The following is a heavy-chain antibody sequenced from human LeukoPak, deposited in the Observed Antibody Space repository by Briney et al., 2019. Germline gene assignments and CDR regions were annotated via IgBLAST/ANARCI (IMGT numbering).Heavy chain of an antibody. CDR1: GFTVSSNY. J-gene: IGHJ4*02. CDR2: IYSGGST. CDR3: ASNGHYDFWSGYQIDY. D-gene: IGHD3-3*01. V-gene: IGHV3-53*01. Sequence: GGSLRLSCAASGFTVSSNYMSWVRQAPGKGLEWVSVIYSGGSTYYAESVKGRFTISRDNSKNTLYLQMNSLRAEDTAVYYCASNGHYDFWSGYQIDYWGQGTLVTVSS.